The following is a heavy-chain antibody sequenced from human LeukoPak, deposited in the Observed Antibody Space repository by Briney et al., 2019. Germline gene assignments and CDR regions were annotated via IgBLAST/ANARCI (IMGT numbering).Heavy chain of an antibody. CDR2: IIHSGSP. D-gene: IGHD3-9*01. CDR1: GGSFSGYY. V-gene: IGHV4-34*12. Sequence: SETLSLTCAVYGGSFSGYYWSWIRQPPGKGLEWIGEIIHSGSPNYNPSLKSRVTMSIDTSKNQFSLNLSSVTAADTAVYYCARRHYEILSGYPSWGQGILVTVSS. J-gene: IGHJ4*02. CDR3: ARRHYEILSGYPS.